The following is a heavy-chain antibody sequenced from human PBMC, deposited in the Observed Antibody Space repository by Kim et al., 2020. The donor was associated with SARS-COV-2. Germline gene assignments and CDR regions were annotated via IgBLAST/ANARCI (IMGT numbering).Heavy chain of an antibody. CDR1: GFTFGDYA. Sequence: GGSLRLSCAASGFTFGDYAMHWVRQAPGKGLEWVSGISWNSGSIGYADSVKGRFTISRDNAKNSLYLQMNSLRAEDTALYYCAKARSVFIDYYDISGYFDYWGQGTLVTVSS. CDR2: ISWNSGSI. CDR3: AKARSVFIDYYDISGYFDY. D-gene: IGHD3-22*01. V-gene: IGHV3-9*01. J-gene: IGHJ4*02.